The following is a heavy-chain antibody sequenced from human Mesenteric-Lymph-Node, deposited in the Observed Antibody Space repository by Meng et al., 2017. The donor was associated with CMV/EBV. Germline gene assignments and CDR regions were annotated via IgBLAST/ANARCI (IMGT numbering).Heavy chain of an antibody. D-gene: IGHD1-1*01. J-gene: IGHJ6*02. CDR2: IRYDGSNK. Sequence: TFSSYGRHWVRQAPGKGLEWVAFIRYDGSNKYYADSVKGRFTISRDNSKNTLYLQMNSLRAEDTAVYYCAKIWVSERPMYYYYGMDVWGQGTTVTVSS. CDR3: AKIWVSERPMYYYYGMDV. CDR1: TFSSYG. V-gene: IGHV3-30*02.